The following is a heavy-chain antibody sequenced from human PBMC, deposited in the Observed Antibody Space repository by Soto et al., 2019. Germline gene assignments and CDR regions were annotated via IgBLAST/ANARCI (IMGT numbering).Heavy chain of an antibody. Sequence: GASVKVSCKVSGYTLTELSMHWVRQAPGKGLEWMGGFDPEDGETIYAQKFQGRVTMTEDTSTDTAYMELSSLRSEDTAVYYCATVYSGYDSYYFDYWGQRTLVTVSS. J-gene: IGHJ4*01. V-gene: IGHV1-24*01. CDR3: ATVYSGYDSYYFDY. D-gene: IGHD5-12*01. CDR2: FDPEDGET. CDR1: GYTLTELS.